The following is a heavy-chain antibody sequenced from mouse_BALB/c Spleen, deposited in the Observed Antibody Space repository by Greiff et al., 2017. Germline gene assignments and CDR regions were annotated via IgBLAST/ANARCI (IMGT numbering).Heavy chain of an antibody. CDR3: ARDGSRGGDYDGPWFAY. D-gene: IGHD2-4*01. J-gene: IGHJ3*01. CDR1: GFTFSSYG. Sequence: EVKLVESGGGLVQPGGSLKLSCAASGFTFSSYGMSWVRQTPDKRLEWVATINSNGGSTYYPDSVKGRFTISRDNAKNTLYLHMSSLKTEDTAMYYCARDGSRGGDYDGPWFAYWGQGTLVTVSA. V-gene: IGHV5-6-3*01. CDR2: INSNGGST.